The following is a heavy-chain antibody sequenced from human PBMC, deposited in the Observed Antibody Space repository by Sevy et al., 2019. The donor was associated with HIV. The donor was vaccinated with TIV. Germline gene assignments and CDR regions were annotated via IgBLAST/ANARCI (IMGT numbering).Heavy chain of an antibody. J-gene: IGHJ3*02. D-gene: IGHD3-10*01. CDR3: ARPYGSGSWEAFDI. CDR1: GFTFSSYT. Sequence: GGSLRLSCAASGFTFSSYTMNWVRQAPGKGLEWVSSIGGSSNYIYYGDSVKGRFTISRDNAKNSVYLQMNSLRAEDTAAYYCARPYGSGSWEAFDIWGQGTMVTVSS. CDR2: IGGSSNYI. V-gene: IGHV3-21*01.